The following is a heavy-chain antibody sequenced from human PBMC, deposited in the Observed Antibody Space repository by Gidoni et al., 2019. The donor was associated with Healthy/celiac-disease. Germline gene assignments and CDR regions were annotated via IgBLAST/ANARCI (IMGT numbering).Heavy chain of an antibody. CDR2: MNPNSGNT. CDR1: GCTFTSYD. V-gene: IGHV1-8*01. CDR3: ARVGPDGGNSDY. D-gene: IGHD2-21*01. Sequence: QGPLVQPGAEVTKPGASVKVSCQASGCTFTSYDIHWVRQATGPGLEWMGWMNPNSGNTGETQKFQGRVTMTMNTSISTASMELSSLRSEDTAAYYCARVGPDGGNSDYWGQGTLVTVSS. J-gene: IGHJ4*02.